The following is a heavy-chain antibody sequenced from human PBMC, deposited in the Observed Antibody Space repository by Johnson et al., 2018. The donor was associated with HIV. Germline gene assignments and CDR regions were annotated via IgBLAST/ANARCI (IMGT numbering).Heavy chain of an antibody. CDR2: IKQDGSEK. CDR1: GYTFSHLW. CDR3: ARYGYRPEAAFDI. V-gene: IGHV3-7*01. Sequence: VQLVESGGGLVQPGGSLRLSCVASGYTFSHLWMTWVRQAPGKGLEWVANIKQDGSEKYFGDSVKGRITISRDNAKNSLYLQMNSLRAEDTAVYYCARYGYRPEAAFDIWGQGTMVTVSS. J-gene: IGHJ3*02. D-gene: IGHD5-24*01.